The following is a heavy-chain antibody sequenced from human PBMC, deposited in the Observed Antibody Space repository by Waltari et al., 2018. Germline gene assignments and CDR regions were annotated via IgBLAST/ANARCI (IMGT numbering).Heavy chain of an antibody. J-gene: IGHJ4*02. CDR2: INHSGST. CDR3: ARGYCSGGSCPPNY. D-gene: IGHD2-15*01. CDR1: GGSFRGYY. Sequence: VQLQQWGAGLLKPSETLSLTCAVYGGSFRGYYWSWIRQPPGKGLEWIGEINHSGSTNYNPSLKSRVTISVDTSKNQFSLKLSSVTAADTAVYYCARGYCSGGSCPPNYWGQGTLVTVSS. V-gene: IGHV4-34*01.